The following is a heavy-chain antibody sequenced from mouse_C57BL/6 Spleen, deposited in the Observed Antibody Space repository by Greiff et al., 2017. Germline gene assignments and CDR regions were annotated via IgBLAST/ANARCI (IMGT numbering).Heavy chain of an antibody. Sequence: DVKLVESGGDLVKPGGSLKLSCAASGFTFSSYGMSWVRQTPDKRLEWVATISSGGSYTYYPDSVKGRFTISRDNAKNTLYLQMSSLKSEETAMYYWARQEDYDYDEGYCDVWGTGTTVTVSS. CDR2: ISSGGSYT. CDR1: GFTFSSYG. D-gene: IGHD2-4*01. CDR3: ARQEDYDYDEGYCDV. J-gene: IGHJ1*03. V-gene: IGHV5-6*02.